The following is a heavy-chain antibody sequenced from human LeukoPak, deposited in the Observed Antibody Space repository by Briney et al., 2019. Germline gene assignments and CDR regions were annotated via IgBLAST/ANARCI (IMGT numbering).Heavy chain of an antibody. CDR2: ISSSGSTI. CDR1: GFTFSDYY. D-gene: IGHD6-13*01. V-gene: IGHV3-11*01. Sequence: GGSLRLSCAASGFTFSDYYMSWIRQAPGKGLEWVSYISSSGSTIYYADSVKGRFTISRDNAKNSLYLQMNSVRAEDTAGYYCARAYSGSWYLLGPVGDWGQGTLATVSS. J-gene: IGHJ4*02. CDR3: ARAYSGSWYLLGPVGD.